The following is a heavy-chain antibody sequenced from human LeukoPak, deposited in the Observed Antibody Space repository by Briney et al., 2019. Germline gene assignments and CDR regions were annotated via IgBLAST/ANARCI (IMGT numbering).Heavy chain of an antibody. J-gene: IGHJ6*04. V-gene: IGHV3-30*04. D-gene: IGHD3-9*01. CDR1: GFTFSSYA. CDR2: ISYDGSNK. Sequence: GGSLRLSCAASGFTFSSYAMHWVRQAPGKGLEWVAVISYDGSNKYYADSVKGRFTISRDNSKNTLYLQMNSPRAEDTAVYYCAREGADYDILTGYYGDYYYGMDVWGKGTTVTVSS. CDR3: AREGADYDILTGYYGDYYYGMDV.